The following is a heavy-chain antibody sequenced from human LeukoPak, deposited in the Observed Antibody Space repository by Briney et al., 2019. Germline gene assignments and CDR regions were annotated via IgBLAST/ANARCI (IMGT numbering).Heavy chain of an antibody. CDR3: ARVWRGYSGYDSPLDY. J-gene: IGHJ4*02. V-gene: IGHV4-59*01. CDR2: IYYSGST. D-gene: IGHD5-12*01. CDR1: GGSISGYY. Sequence: SETLSLTCTVSGGSISGYYWSWIRQPPGKGLEWIGYIYYSGSTNYNPSLKSRVTISVDTSKNQFSLKLSSVTAADTAVYYCARVWRGYSGYDSPLDYWGQGTLVTVSS.